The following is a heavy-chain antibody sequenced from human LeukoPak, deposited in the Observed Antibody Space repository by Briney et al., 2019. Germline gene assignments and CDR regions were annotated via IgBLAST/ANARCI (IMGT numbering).Heavy chain of an antibody. J-gene: IGHJ5*02. CDR3: AKDLSYGSNWFDP. CDR1: GFTFSSHG. Sequence: GGSLRLSCAASGFTFSSHGMHWVRQAPGKGLEWVALIWYDGSKKNYADCVKGRFTISRDDSKSTLYLQINSLRAEDTAVYYCAKDLSYGSNWFDPWGQGTLVTVSS. D-gene: IGHD5-18*01. CDR2: IWYDGSKK. V-gene: IGHV3-33*06.